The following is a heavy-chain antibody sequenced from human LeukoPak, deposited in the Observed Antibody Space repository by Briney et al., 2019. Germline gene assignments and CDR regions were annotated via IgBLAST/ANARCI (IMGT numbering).Heavy chain of an antibody. CDR3: VREVTPGNWFDP. V-gene: IGHV3-64*01. D-gene: IGHD2-21*02. J-gene: IGHJ5*02. Sequence: GGSLRLSCAASGFIFSNYAMHWVRQAPGKGLKYVSAINSNGDSTYYASSVKGRFTISRDNSKNTLYLQMDSLRPDDMGVYYCVREVTPGNWFDPWGQGTLVTVSS. CDR1: GFIFSNYA. CDR2: INSNGDST.